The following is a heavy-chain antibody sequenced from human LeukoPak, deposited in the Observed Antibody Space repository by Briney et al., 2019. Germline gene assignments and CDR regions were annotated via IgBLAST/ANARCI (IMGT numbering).Heavy chain of an antibody. CDR1: GYTFTDCG. V-gene: IGHV1-18*01. D-gene: IGHD1-26*01. Sequence: ASVKVSCKASGYTFTDCGITWVRQAPGQGLEWVGWISSYNGNTNYEQKFQGRVTMTTDTATTTAYMELTSLTSDDTAVYFCASARVSGSHTGHYYSALDIWGQGTPVTVSS. J-gene: IGHJ6*02. CDR3: ASARVSGSHTGHYYSALDI. CDR2: ISSYNGNT.